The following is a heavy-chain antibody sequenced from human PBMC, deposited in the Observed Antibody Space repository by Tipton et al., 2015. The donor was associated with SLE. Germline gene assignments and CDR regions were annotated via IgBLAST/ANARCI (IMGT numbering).Heavy chain of an antibody. CDR3: ARSAGYGSSWAHFDY. CDR1: GCSISSLY. Sequence: GLVKPSETLSLTCTVSGCSISSLYWSWIRQPPGKGLEWIGYIYYSGSTNYNPSLKSRVTISVDTSKNQFSLKLSSVTAADTAVYYCARSAGYGSSWAHFDYWGQGTLVTVSS. J-gene: IGHJ4*02. D-gene: IGHD6-13*01. V-gene: IGHV4-59*11. CDR2: IYYSGST.